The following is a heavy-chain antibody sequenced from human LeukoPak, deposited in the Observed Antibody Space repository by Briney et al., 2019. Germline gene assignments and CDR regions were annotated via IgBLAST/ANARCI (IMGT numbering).Heavy chain of an antibody. CDR1: NYSLKRGYY. V-gene: IGHV4-38-2*02. Sequence: SETLSLTCSVSNYSLKRGYYWGWIRQPPGKGLEWIGNIYHTGYSYSNPSLKSRVSLSVDTSKNQFSLRLSSVTAADTAVYFCAREVDILTGPEDRYFDYWGQGTLVTVSS. D-gene: IGHD3-9*01. J-gene: IGHJ4*02. CDR3: AREVDILTGPEDRYFDY. CDR2: IYHTGYS.